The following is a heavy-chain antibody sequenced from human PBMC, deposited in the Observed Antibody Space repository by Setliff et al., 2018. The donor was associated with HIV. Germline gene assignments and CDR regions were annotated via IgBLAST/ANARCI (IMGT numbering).Heavy chain of an antibody. CDR1: GDSINTPFW. CDR3: AKGSGPPWFDP. Sequence: SETLSLTCTVSGDSINTPFWWSWIRQPAGKGLERIGRVTNTGDTSYNPSLKSRVTISMDTSKNLFSLKLTSVTAADTAVYFCAKGSGPPWFDPWGQGTLVTVSS. CDR2: VTNTGDT. D-gene: IGHD3-3*01. J-gene: IGHJ5*02. V-gene: IGHV4-4*07.